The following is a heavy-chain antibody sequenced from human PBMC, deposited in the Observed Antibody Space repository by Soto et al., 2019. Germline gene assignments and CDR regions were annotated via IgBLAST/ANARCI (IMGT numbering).Heavy chain of an antibody. CDR2: TYYRTRWYN. J-gene: IGHJ6*02. Sequence: SQTLSLPCAISGDTVSSSRSAWNCMRQSPSRGLEWLGRTYYRTRWYNDYAVSVKGRITINPDPSRNQFYLQVNSVTSEDTAVYYCAAATRGYLYYGLDVWGQGTTVTVSS. CDR3: AAATRGYLYYGLDV. CDR1: GDTVSSSRSA. D-gene: IGHD5-12*01. V-gene: IGHV6-1*01.